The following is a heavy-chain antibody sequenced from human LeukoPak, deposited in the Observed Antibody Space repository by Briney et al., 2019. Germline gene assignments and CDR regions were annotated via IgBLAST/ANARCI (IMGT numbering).Heavy chain of an antibody. CDR3: ATAYSSGWYSENDY. Sequence: GGSLRLSCAASGFTFSSYAMSWVRQAPGKGLDWVSAISGSGGSTYYADSVKGRFTVSRDNSKNTLYLQMNSLRAEDTAVYYCATAYSSGWYSENDYWGQGTLVTVSS. D-gene: IGHD6-19*01. V-gene: IGHV3-23*01. J-gene: IGHJ4*02. CDR2: ISGSGGST. CDR1: GFTFSSYA.